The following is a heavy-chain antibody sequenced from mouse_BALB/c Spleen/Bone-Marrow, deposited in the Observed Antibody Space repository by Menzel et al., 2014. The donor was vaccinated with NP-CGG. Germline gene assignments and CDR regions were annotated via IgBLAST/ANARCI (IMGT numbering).Heavy chain of an antibody. Sequence: VQLQESGAELARPGASVKMSCKASGYTFTYYTMYWVKQRPGQGLEWIGYINPNSDYTNYNQKFKDKATLTADKSSSTAYVQLSSLTSEDSAVYYCAREVYGSRFAYWGQGTLVTVSA. CDR1: GYTFTYYT. CDR3: AREVYGSRFAY. J-gene: IGHJ3*01. CDR2: INPNSDYT. V-gene: IGHV1-4*01. D-gene: IGHD2-2*01.